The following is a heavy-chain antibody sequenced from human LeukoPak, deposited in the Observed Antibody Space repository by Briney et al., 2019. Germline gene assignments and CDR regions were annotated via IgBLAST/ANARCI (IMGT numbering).Heavy chain of an antibody. CDR3: AKSEWELLGYFDY. J-gene: IGHJ4*02. CDR2: ISWNSGSI. Sequence: GRSLRLSCAASGFTFDDYAMHWVRQAPGEGLEWVSGISWNSGSIGYADSVKGRFTISRDNAKNSLYLQMNSLRAEDTALYYCAKSEWELLGYFDYWGQGTLVTVSS. D-gene: IGHD1-26*01. V-gene: IGHV3-9*01. CDR1: GFTFDDYA.